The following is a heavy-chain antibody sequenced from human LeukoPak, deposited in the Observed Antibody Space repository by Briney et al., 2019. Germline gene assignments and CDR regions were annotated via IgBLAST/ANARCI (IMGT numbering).Heavy chain of an antibody. CDR3: ARGIVGARYYYYMDV. V-gene: IGHV3-30*03. CDR1: GFTFSSYG. D-gene: IGHD1-26*01. J-gene: IGHJ6*03. CDR2: ISYDGSNK. Sequence: GGSLRLSCAASGFTFSSYGMHWVRQAPGKGLEWVAVISYDGSNKYYADSVKGRFTISRDNAKNTLYLQMNSLRAEDTAVYYCARGIVGARYYYYMDVWGKGTTVTVSS.